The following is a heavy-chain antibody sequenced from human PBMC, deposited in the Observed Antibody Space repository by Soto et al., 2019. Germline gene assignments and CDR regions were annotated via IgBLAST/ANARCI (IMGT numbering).Heavy chain of an antibody. V-gene: IGHV5-51*01. Sequence: GESLKISFRGFGYNFSGYWIAWVRPMPGKGLEWMGIIFPADSGTRCSPSFQGQVSISVDTAITTTFLHLSSLRPSDTGTYSCARRGKYPNWLDPWGQGTLVTVSS. CDR3: ARRGKYPNWLDP. CDR2: IFPADSGT. D-gene: IGHD2-2*01. CDR1: GYNFSGYW. J-gene: IGHJ5*02.